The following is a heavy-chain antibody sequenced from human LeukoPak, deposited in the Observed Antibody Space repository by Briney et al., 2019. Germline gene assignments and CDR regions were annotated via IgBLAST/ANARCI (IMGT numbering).Heavy chain of an antibody. CDR1: GGSISSSSYY. CDR3: ARVVEGYCSSTSCAGTANYYYYYMDV. CDR2: IYTSGST. J-gene: IGHJ6*03. V-gene: IGHV4-61*02. D-gene: IGHD2-2*01. Sequence: SETLSLTCTVSGGSISSSSYYWSWIRQPAGKGLEWIGRIYTSGSTNYNPSLKSRVTMSVDTSKNQFSLKLSSVTAADTAVYYCARVVEGYCSSTSCAGTANYYYYYMDVWGKGTTVTISS.